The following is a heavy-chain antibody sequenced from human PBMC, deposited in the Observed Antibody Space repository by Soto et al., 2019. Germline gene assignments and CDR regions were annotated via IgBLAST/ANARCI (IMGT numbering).Heavy chain of an antibody. CDR3: AREPIVVVVAATSEAFDI. V-gene: IGHV1-18*01. J-gene: IGHJ3*02. CDR1: GYTFSTHG. Sequence: GASVKVSCKASGYTFSTHGISWVWQVPGQGLEWMGWVRGDNGHRNYAQSLQGRVTMTRDTSTSTVYMELSSLRSEDTAVYYCAREPIVVVVAATSEAFDIWGQGTMVTVSS. D-gene: IGHD2-15*01. CDR2: VRGDNGHR.